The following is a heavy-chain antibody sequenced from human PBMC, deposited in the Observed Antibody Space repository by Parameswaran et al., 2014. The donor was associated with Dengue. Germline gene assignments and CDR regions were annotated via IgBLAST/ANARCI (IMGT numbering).Heavy chain of an antibody. CDR3: ARRIAAAGVDY. Sequence: WIRQPPGKGLEWVSSISSSSSYIYYADSVKGRFTISRDNAKNSLYLQMNSLRAEDTAVYYCARRIAAAGVDYWGQGTLVTVSS. CDR2: ISSSSSYI. V-gene: IGHV3-21*01. J-gene: IGHJ4*02. D-gene: IGHD6-13*01.